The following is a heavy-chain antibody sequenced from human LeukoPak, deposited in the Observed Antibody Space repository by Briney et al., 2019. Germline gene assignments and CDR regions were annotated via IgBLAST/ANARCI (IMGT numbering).Heavy chain of an antibody. D-gene: IGHD3-22*01. CDR3: ARDGGGAYYDSSGSDH. V-gene: IGHV1-46*01. CDR2: INPSGGST. Sequence: GASVKVSCKASGYTFTSYYMHWVRQAPGQGLEWMGIINPSGGSTSYAQKFQGRVTMTRDTSTSTVYMELSSLRSEDTAVYYCARDGGGAYYDSSGSDHWGQGTLVTVSS. CDR1: GYTFTSYY. J-gene: IGHJ4*02.